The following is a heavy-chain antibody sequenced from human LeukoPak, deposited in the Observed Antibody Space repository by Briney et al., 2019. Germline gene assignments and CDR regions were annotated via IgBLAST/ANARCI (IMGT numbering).Heavy chain of an antibody. D-gene: IGHD5-12*01. CDR1: GFTVSSNY. CDR2: IYSGGST. Sequence: GGSLRLSCAASGFTVSSNYMSWVGQAPGQGLEWVSVIYSGGSTYYADSVKGRFTISRDNAKSSLYLQMNSLRAEDTAVYYCAREVGGYSGAKYYYYTDVWGKGTTVTVSS. CDR3: AREVGGYSGAKYYYYTDV. V-gene: IGHV3-66*01. J-gene: IGHJ6*03.